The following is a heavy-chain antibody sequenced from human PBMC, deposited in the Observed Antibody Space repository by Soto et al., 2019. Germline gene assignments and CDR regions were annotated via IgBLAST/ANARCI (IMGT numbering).Heavy chain of an antibody. Sequence: GASVKVSCKASGGTFSSYAISWVRQAPGQGLEWMGGIIPIFGTANYAQKFQGRVTITADESTSTAYMELSSLRSEDTAVYYCAVSAGIKPGQYYFDYWGQGTLVTVSS. CDR2: IIPIFGTA. J-gene: IGHJ4*02. CDR3: AVSAGIKPGQYYFDY. V-gene: IGHV1-69*01. D-gene: IGHD3-16*01. CDR1: GGTFSSYA.